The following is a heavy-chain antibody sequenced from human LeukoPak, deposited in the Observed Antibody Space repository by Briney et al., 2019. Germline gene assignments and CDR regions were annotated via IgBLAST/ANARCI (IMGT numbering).Heavy chain of an antibody. J-gene: IGHJ4*02. CDR1: DDSISSGFY. CDR3: ASRITVAGNYFDY. V-gene: IGHV4-38-2*02. Sequence: SETLSLTCTVSDDSISSGFYWGWIRQPPGKGLEWVGSIYHSGSTYYNPSLKSRVTISVDTSKNQFSLRLSSVTAADTAVYYCASRITVAGNYFDYWGQGTLVTVSS. D-gene: IGHD6-19*01. CDR2: IYHSGST.